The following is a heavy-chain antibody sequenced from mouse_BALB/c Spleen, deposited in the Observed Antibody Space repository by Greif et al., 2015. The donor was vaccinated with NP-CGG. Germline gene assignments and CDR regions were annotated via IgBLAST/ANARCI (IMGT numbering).Heavy chain of an antibody. CDR2: INPSNGRT. V-gene: IGHV1S81*02. D-gene: IGHD1-1*02. Sequence: QVQLQQPGAELVKPGASVKLSCKASGYTFTSYWMHWVKQRPGQGLEWIGEINPSNGRTNYNEKFKSKATLTVDKSSSTAYMQLSSLTSEDSAVYYCARGGGYYWYFDVWGAGTTVTVSS. CDR1: GYTFTSYW. J-gene: IGHJ1*01. CDR3: ARGGGYYWYFDV.